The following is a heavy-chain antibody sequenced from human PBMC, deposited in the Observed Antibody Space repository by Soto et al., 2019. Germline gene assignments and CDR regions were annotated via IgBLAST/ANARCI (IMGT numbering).Heavy chain of an antibody. Sequence: GGSLRLSCAASGFAFSNYGMHWVRQAPGKGLEWVAVISYDGNNKYYEDSVKGRFTISRDNSKNTLYLQMNSLRPEDTSVYFCAKDESSRRNYYYGMDVWGQGTTVTVSS. CDR1: GFAFSNYG. CDR2: ISYDGNNK. V-gene: IGHV3-30*18. D-gene: IGHD2-2*01. CDR3: AKDESSRRNYYYGMDV. J-gene: IGHJ6*02.